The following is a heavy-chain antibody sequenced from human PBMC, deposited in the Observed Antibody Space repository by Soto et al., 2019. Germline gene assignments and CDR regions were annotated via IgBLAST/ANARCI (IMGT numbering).Heavy chain of an antibody. CDR1: GGSFSGYY. V-gene: IGHV4-34*01. CDR3: AREGITMVRGVIIKDWFDP. J-gene: IGHJ5*02. Sequence: TSETLSLTCAVYGGSFSGYYWSWIRQPPGKGLEWIGEINHSGSTNYNPSLKSRLTISVDTSKNQFSLKLSSVTAADTAVYYCAREGITMVRGVIIKDWFDPWGQGTLVTVSS. D-gene: IGHD3-10*01. CDR2: INHSGST.